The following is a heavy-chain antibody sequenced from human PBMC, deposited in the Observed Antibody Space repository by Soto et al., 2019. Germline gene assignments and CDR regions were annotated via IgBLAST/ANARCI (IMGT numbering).Heavy chain of an antibody. J-gene: IGHJ6*02. V-gene: IGHV5-51*01. CDR1: GYTFSNYW. CDR3: ARSTYYYGMDV. Sequence: GESLKISCQGSGYTFSNYWIAWVRQMPGKGLEWMGIIFPGDSETRYSPSFQGQVTFSADKSISTAYLQWSSLKASDTAMYYCARSTYYYGMDVWGQGTTVTVS. D-gene: IGHD4-4*01. CDR2: IFPGDSET.